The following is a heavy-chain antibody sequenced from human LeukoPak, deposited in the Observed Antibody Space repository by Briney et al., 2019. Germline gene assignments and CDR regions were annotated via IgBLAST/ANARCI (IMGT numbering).Heavy chain of an antibody. Sequence: KTSQTLSLTCNVSGDSISSSYWSWIRQPPGKGLEWIGYIYYSGSTNYNPSLKSRVTISVDTPKNQFSLKLSSVTAADTAVYYCAREANHGMDVWGQGTTVTVPS. CDR3: AREANHGMDV. V-gene: IGHV4-59*01. CDR2: IYYSGST. CDR1: GDSISSSY. J-gene: IGHJ6*02.